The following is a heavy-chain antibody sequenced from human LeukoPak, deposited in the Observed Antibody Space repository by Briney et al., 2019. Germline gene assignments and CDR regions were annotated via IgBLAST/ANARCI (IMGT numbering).Heavy chain of an antibody. D-gene: IGHD3-10*01. CDR1: GYSFTGYG. CDR2: ISCYNAKT. Sequence: ASVKVSCKASGYSFTGYGISWVRQAPGQGLEWMGWISCYNAKTKYAQKYQERVTMTTDTSTSTAYMELSRLRSDDTAVYYCARVGLLWFGELVFDYWGQGTLVTVSS. J-gene: IGHJ4*02. CDR3: ARVGLLWFGELVFDY. V-gene: IGHV1-18*01.